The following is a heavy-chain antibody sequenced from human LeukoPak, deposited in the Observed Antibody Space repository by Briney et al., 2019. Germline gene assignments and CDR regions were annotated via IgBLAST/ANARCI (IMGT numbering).Heavy chain of an antibody. CDR2: ISSSSTFI. Sequence: GGSLRLSCAASGFTFSSYSMNWVRQASGKGLEWVSSISSSSTFIYYADSLKGRFTISRDNAEKSLYLQLNSLGAEDTAVYYCARGSCSSTSCNIDYWGQGTLVTVSS. CDR3: ARGSCSSTSCNIDY. D-gene: IGHD2-2*01. V-gene: IGHV3-21*01. CDR1: GFTFSSYS. J-gene: IGHJ4*02.